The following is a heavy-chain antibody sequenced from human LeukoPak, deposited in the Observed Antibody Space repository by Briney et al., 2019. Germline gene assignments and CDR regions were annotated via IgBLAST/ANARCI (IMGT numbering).Heavy chain of an antibody. CDR3: ARVVHYDSSGYFHDAFDI. J-gene: IGHJ3*02. D-gene: IGHD3-22*01. V-gene: IGHV4-39*07. Sequence: SETLSLTCTVSGDSISSSSSYWGWIRQPPGEGLEWIGSIYYSGSTYYNTSLKSRVTISVDTSKNQFSLKLSSVTAADTAVYYCARVVHYDSSGYFHDAFDIWGQGTMVTVSS. CDR2: IYYSGST. CDR1: GDSISSSSSY.